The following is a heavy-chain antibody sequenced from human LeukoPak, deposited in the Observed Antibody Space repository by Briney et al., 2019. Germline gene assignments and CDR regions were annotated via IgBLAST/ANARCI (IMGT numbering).Heavy chain of an antibody. V-gene: IGHV3-7*01. J-gene: IGHJ4*02. D-gene: IGHD1-26*01. CDR3: ATSGNYYLKY. CDR1: GFTFSNFW. CDR2: IKQDETEK. Sequence: GGSLRPSCTASGFTFSNFWMGWVRQAPGKGLEWVANIKQDETEKFYLGSVKGRFTISRDNAKNALSLQMNSLRDEDTAVYYCATSGNYYLKYWGQGTLVTVSS.